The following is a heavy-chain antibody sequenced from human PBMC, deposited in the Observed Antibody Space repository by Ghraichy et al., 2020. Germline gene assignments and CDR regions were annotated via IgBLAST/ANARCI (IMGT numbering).Heavy chain of an antibody. Sequence: SETLSLTCTVSGGSISSSSYYWGWIRQPPGKGLEWIGSIYYSGSTYYNPSLKSRVTISVDTSKNQFSLKLSSVTAADTAVYYCARLVRVSGWYVPNYYYYYGMDVWGQGTTVTVSS. D-gene: IGHD6-19*01. CDR1: GGSISSSSYY. CDR2: IYYSGST. J-gene: IGHJ6*02. CDR3: ARLVRVSGWYVPNYYYYYGMDV. V-gene: IGHV4-39*01.